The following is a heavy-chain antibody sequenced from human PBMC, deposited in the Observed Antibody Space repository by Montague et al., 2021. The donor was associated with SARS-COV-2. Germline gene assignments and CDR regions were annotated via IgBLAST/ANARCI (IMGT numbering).Heavy chain of an antibody. J-gene: IGHJ4*02. CDR2: MYYSGST. CDR3: ARDFDY. V-gene: IGHV4-59*13. CDR1: GGSISSYY. Sequence: SETLSLTCTVSGGSISSYYWSWIRQPPGKGLEWIGYMYYSGSTNYNPSLKSRVTLSVDTSKNQFSLKLSSVTAADTAVYYCARDFDYWGQGTRVTVSS.